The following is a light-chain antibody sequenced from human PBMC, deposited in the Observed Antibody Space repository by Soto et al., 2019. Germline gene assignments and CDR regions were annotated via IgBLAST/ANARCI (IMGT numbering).Light chain of an antibody. CDR1: QSVSSTS. CDR2: DSS. Sequence: EIVLTQSPGTLSLSPGERVALSCRASQSVSSTSIAWYQQKPGQAPWLLIYDSSSRATDIPDRFSGSGSGTDFTLTISRLEPEDFALYYCQQYGGSPPKYTFGQGTKLEI. J-gene: IGKJ2*01. CDR3: QQYGGSPPKYT. V-gene: IGKV3-20*01.